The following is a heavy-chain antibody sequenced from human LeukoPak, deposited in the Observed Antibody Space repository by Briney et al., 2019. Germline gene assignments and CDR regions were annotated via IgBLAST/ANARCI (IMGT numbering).Heavy chain of an antibody. Sequence: SVKVSCKASGGTFISYVISWVRQAPGQGLEWMGGIIPIFGTANYEQKFQGRVTITTDESTSTAYMELSSLRSEDTAVYYCARLRSMVRGSHPLDYWGQGTLVTVSS. CDR2: IIPIFGTA. CDR3: ARLRSMVRGSHPLDY. V-gene: IGHV1-69*05. J-gene: IGHJ4*02. CDR1: GGTFISYV. D-gene: IGHD3-10*01.